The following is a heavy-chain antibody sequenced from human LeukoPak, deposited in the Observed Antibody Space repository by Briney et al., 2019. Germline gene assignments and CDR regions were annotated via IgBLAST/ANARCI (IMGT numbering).Heavy chain of an antibody. CDR2: IRSKAYGGTT. Sequence: GGSLRLSCAASGFTFSNYSMNWVRQAPGKGLEWVGFIRSKAYGGTTEYAASVKGRFTISRDDSKSIAYLQMNSLKTEDTAVYYCTRMGSGYYTYWGQGTLVTVSS. V-gene: IGHV3-49*04. J-gene: IGHJ4*02. CDR3: TRMGSGYYTY. CDR1: GFTFSNYS. D-gene: IGHD3-3*01.